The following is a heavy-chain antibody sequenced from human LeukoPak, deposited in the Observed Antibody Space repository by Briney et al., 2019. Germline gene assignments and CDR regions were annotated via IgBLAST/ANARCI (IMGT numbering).Heavy chain of an antibody. CDR2: ISSSSSLI. J-gene: IGHJ6*03. D-gene: IGHD6-13*01. CDR3: AKVDRGDYSSSPVPYYNYYMNV. Sequence: GGSLRLSCAASGFTFSYYSMNWVRQAPGRGLEWVSCISSSSSLIFYSDSVRGRLSISRDNAKNLLYLHMNSLRVEDTAVYYCAKVDRGDYSSSPVPYYNYYMNVWGKGTTVTVSS. CDR1: GFTFSYYS. V-gene: IGHV3-21*01.